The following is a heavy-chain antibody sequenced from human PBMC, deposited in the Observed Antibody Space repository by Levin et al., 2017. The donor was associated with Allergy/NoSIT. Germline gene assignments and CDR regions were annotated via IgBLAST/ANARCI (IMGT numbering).Heavy chain of an antibody. CDR1: GFIFSSHA. CDR3: VKCIPNYYYYYLDV. CDR2: ISGNGGST. D-gene: IGHD2-8*01. Sequence: GESLKISCAASGFIFSSHAMSWVRQAPGKGLEWVSAISGNGGSTFYAASVKGRFTISRDNSRNTLSLPMNSLRAEDTAVYYCVKCIPNYYYYYLDVWGKGTTVTVSS. J-gene: IGHJ6*03. V-gene: IGHV3-23*01.